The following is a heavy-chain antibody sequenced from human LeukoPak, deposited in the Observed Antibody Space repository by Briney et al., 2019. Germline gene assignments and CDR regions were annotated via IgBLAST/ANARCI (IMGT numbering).Heavy chain of an antibody. Sequence: GESLRLSCAASGFTFKKYWMNWVRQVPGKGLECLANIKEDGSETYYADSVKGRFTISRDNAKNSLYLQMNSLRAEDTAVYFCARGLSVFYVFDIWGQGTMVTVSS. D-gene: IGHD2-21*01. CDR2: IKEDGSET. J-gene: IGHJ3*02. CDR1: GFTFKKYW. CDR3: ARGLSVFYVFDI. V-gene: IGHV3-7*04.